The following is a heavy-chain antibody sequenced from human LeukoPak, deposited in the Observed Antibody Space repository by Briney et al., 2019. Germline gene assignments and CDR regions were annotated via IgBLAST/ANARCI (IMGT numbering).Heavy chain of an antibody. D-gene: IGHD6-19*01. J-gene: IGHJ6*02. CDR1: GFTFSSYG. V-gene: IGHV3-33*06. Sequence: GGSLRLSCAASGFTFSSYGMHWVRQAPGKGLEWVAVIWYDGSNKYYADSVKGRFTISRDNSKNTLYLQMNSLRAEDTAVYYCAKDSGSGWYGRMDVWGQGTAVTVSS. CDR3: AKDSGSGWYGRMDV. CDR2: IWYDGSNK.